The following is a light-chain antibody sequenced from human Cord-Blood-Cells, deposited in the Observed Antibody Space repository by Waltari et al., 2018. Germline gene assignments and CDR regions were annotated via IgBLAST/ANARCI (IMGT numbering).Light chain of an antibody. CDR2: EGS. J-gene: IGLJ2*01. Sequence: QSALTQPASVSGSPGQSITISCTRTSSDVGSYNLVSWYQQHPGKAPKLMIYEGSKRPPGVSNRFSGSKSGNTASLTISGLQAEDEADYYCCSYAGSRLVFGGGTKLTVL. V-gene: IGLV2-23*01. CDR3: CSYAGSRLV. CDR1: SSDVGSYNL.